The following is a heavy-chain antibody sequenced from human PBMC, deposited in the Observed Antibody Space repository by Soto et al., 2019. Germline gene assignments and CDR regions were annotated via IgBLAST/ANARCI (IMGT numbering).Heavy chain of an antibody. J-gene: IGHJ5*02. D-gene: IGHD3-10*01. Sequence: QVQLVESGGGVVQPGRSLRLSCAASGFTFSSYGMHWVRQAPGKGLEWVAVIGYDGSNKYYADSVTGRCTISRDNSTNTLYLQMKIVRAAATAVYYGARDPLILGLGELSHDWFDPWGQGTLVNFSS. CDR1: GFTFSSYG. V-gene: IGHV3-33*01. CDR2: IGYDGSNK. CDR3: ARDPLILGLGELSHDWFDP.